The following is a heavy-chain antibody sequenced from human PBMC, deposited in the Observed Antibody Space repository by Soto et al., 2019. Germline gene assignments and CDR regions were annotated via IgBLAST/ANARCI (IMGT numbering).Heavy chain of an antibody. CDR2: IRCDGSNK. V-gene: IGHV3-33*01. Sequence: GGSLGLSCAASGFTFSSYGMHWVRQAPGKGLEWVAVIRCDGSNKYYADSVKGRFTISRDNSKNTLYLQMNSLRAEDTAVYYCARESGIAARLRDYHYGMDVWGQGTTVTVSS. J-gene: IGHJ6*02. D-gene: IGHD6-6*01. CDR1: GFTFSSYG. CDR3: ARESGIAARLRDYHYGMDV.